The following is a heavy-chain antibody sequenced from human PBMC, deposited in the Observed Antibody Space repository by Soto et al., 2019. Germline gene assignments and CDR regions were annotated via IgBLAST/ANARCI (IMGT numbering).Heavy chain of an antibody. CDR1: GFTFSSYA. D-gene: IGHD4-17*01. J-gene: IGHJ6*03. V-gene: IGHV3-23*01. CDR3: AKDGSGERYNYMDV. CDR2: ISGGGGNT. Sequence: GGSLRLSCAASGFTFSSYAMSWVRQAPGKGLEWVSAISGGGGNTYYADSVKGRFTISRDNSKNTVFLQMNSLRTEDTAVYYCAKDGSGERYNYMDVWGSGTPVTVSS.